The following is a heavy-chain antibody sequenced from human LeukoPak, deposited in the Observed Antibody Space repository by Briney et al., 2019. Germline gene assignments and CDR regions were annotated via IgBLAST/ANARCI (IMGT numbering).Heavy chain of an antibody. V-gene: IGHV1-18*01. J-gene: IGHJ5*02. CDR2: ISAYNGNT. Sequence: ASVKVSCKASGYTFTGYGISWVRQAPGQGLEWMGWISAYNGNTNYAQRLQGRVTMTTDTSTSTAYMELRSLRSDDTAVYYCARDGYSSSSPPHWFDPWGQGTLVTVSS. D-gene: IGHD6-13*01. CDR1: GYTFTGYG. CDR3: ARDGYSSSSPPHWFDP.